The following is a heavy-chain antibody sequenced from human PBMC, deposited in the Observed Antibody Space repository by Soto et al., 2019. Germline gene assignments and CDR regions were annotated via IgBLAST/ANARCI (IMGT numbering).Heavy chain of an antibody. J-gene: IGHJ4*02. CDR3: AKKGSHFVYAAVLIDY. V-gene: IGHV3-23*01. D-gene: IGHD2-8*01. Sequence: EVQLLESGRGLVQPGGSLRLSCAASRFTFSNYAMSWVRQAPGKGLEWVSVISGSGGTTYYADSVKGRFTISRDNSKNTLYLQMNSLRAEDTAVYYCAKKGSHFVYAAVLIDYWGRGTLVTVSS. CDR1: RFTFSNYA. CDR2: ISGSGGTT.